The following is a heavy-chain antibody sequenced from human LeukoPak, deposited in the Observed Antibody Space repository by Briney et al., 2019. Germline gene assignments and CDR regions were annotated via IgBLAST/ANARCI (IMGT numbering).Heavy chain of an antibody. V-gene: IGHV3-30*03. CDR1: GFTFSSYG. J-gene: IGHJ4*02. Sequence: PGRSLRLSCAASGFTFSSYGMHWVRQAPGKGLEWVAVISYDGSNKYYADSVKGRFTISRDNSKNTLYLQMNSLRAEDTAVYYCTRGRYQFLGPNDSWGQGSLVSVSS. CDR3: TRGRYQFLGPNDS. CDR2: ISYDGSNK. D-gene: IGHD1-20*01.